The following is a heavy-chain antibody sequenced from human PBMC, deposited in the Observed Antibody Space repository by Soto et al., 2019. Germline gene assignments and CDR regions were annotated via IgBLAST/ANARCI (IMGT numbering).Heavy chain of an antibody. Sequence: ASVKVSCKASGYTFTNYAIHWVRQAPGQSLEWMGWINPARDNTKYSQKLQGRVTISRDTSASTAYMELTSLRSEDTAVYYCARGGYSGYYYAYLDYWGQGTLVTVSS. J-gene: IGHJ4*02. D-gene: IGHD1-26*01. CDR3: ARGGYSGYYYAYLDY. CDR2: INPARDNT. CDR1: GYTFTNYA. V-gene: IGHV1-3*01.